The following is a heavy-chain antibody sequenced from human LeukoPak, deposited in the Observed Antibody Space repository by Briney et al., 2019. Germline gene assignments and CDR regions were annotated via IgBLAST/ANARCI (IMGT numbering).Heavy chain of an antibody. J-gene: IGHJ5*02. CDR2: IWSAGDT. Sequence: PGGSLRPSCAASGLTVTDNYMIWVRQAPGKGLAWVSVIWSAGDTYYADSVKGRFTISRDGSKNTVYLQMNSLRAEDTGVYYCARDLGYSSGWSGFDPWGQGTLVTVSS. D-gene: IGHD6-19*01. CDR1: GLTVTDNY. V-gene: IGHV3-66*01. CDR3: ARDLGYSSGWSGFDP.